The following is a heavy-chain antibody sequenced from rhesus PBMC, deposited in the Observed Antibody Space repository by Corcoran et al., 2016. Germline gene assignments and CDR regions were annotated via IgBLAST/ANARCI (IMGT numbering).Heavy chain of an antibody. CDR2: IYVSGSIT. Sequence: QLQLQESGPGLVKPSETLSVTCAATGGSISSSYWSWIRQALEKALEWIGYIYVSGSITNYNPPHNRRVALAVDTSKNQLSLKLSSVTAADTAVYYCASGYCSGGVCYEGLDGLDSWGQGVVVTVSS. J-gene: IGHJ6*01. D-gene: IGHD2-8*01. CDR3: ASGYCSGGVCYEGLDGLDS. V-gene: IGHV4-169*02. CDR1: GGSISSSY.